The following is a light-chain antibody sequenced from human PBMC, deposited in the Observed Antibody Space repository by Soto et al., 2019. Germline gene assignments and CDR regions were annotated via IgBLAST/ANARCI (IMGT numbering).Light chain of an antibody. CDR3: QQYGSSRT. V-gene: IGKV3-20*01. J-gene: IGKJ1*01. Sequence: ESVLTQSPAILSLSPGERSTLSCRASQSVSSYLAWYQQKPGQAPRLLIYDASSRATGIPDRLSGSGSGTDFTLTISRLEPEDFAVYYCQQYGSSRTFGQGTKVDIK. CDR2: DAS. CDR1: QSVSSY.